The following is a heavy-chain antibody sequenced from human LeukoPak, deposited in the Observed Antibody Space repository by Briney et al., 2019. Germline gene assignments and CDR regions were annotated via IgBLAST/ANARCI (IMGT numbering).Heavy chain of an antibody. J-gene: IGHJ5*02. Sequence: GGALRLSCVASGFTFSSYWMHWVRQAPGKGLVWVSRINSDGYSTSYADSVKGRFTISRDNAKNTVYLQMNSLRAEDTAVYYRARDRRGYSGYDPGWFDPWGQGTLVTVSS. CDR1: GFTFSSYW. V-gene: IGHV3-74*01. CDR3: ARDRRGYSGYDPGWFDP. D-gene: IGHD5-12*01. CDR2: INSDGYST.